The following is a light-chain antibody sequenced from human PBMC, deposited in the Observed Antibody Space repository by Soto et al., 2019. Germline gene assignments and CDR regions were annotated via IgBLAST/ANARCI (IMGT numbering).Light chain of an antibody. Sequence: DIQMTQSPSTLSASVGDRVTITCRASQSISSWLAWYQQKPGKAPKLLIYDASSLESGVPSRFSGSGSGTEFTLTISSLQPDDFATDYCQQYKSYSRAFGQGTKVDIK. CDR1: QSISSW. V-gene: IGKV1-5*01. J-gene: IGKJ1*01. CDR2: DAS. CDR3: QQYKSYSRA.